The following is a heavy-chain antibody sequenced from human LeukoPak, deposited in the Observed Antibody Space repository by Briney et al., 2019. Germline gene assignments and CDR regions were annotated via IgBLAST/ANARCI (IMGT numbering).Heavy chain of an antibody. V-gene: IGHV1-24*01. J-gene: IGHJ3*02. CDR2: FDPGYGET. CDR3: ASYGDPNDAFDI. Sequence: ASVKVSCKVSGYSLTHLSLHGVRQAPGQGLEWMGGFDPGYGETFYAQKLQGRVTMTEDTSADTAYMELSSLRPDDTAVYYCASYGDPNDAFDIWGQGTMVTVSS. D-gene: IGHD2-21*02. CDR1: GYSLTHLS.